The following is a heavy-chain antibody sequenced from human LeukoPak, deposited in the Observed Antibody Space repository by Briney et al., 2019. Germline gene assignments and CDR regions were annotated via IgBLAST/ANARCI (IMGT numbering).Heavy chain of an antibody. Sequence: GGSLRLSCAASGFTFDDYAMHWVRQAPGKGLEWVSGISWNSGSIGYADSVKGRFTIPRDNAKNSLYLQMNSLRAEDTALYYCAAKNMVRGVRPFDPWGQGTLVTVSS. CDR1: GFTFDDYA. CDR2: ISWNSGSI. V-gene: IGHV3-9*01. J-gene: IGHJ5*02. CDR3: AAKNMVRGVRPFDP. D-gene: IGHD3-10*01.